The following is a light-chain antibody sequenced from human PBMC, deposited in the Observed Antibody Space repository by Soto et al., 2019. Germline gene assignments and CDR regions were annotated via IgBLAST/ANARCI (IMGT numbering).Light chain of an antibody. CDR2: GAS. V-gene: IGKV3-20*01. J-gene: IGKJ1*01. Sequence: EIVLTQSPGTLSLSPGERATLSCRASQSVSNNYLAWYQQKPGQAPSLLIYGASNRATGIPVRFSGSGSGTDFTLTSSRLEPDDVAVYYCQQYGSSGTFGQGTKVEIK. CDR3: QQYGSSGT. CDR1: QSVSNNY.